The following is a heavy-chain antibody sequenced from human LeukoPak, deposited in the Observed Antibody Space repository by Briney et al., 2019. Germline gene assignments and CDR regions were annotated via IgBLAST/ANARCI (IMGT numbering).Heavy chain of an antibody. D-gene: IGHD4-17*01. CDR3: ARLIIYGDRDY. V-gene: IGHV3-48*01. CDR1: GFSFSASA. CDR2: ITSGGSDI. J-gene: IGHJ4*02. Sequence: GGSLRLPCAASGFSFSASAMHWVRQAPGKGLEWVSFITSGGSDIAYSDSVKGRFTISRDNANNTLFLQMNSLRVEDTAVYYCARLIIYGDRDYWGQGTLVTVSS.